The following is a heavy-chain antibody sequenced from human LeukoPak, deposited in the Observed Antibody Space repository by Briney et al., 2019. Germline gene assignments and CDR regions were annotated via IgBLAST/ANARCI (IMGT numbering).Heavy chain of an antibody. V-gene: IGHV3-48*04. CDR3: ATHDILTGFDY. J-gene: IGHJ4*01. CDR2: ISFSSGTI. CDR1: AFSFSSYS. D-gene: IGHD3-9*01. Sequence: GGSLRLSCAASAFSFSSYSMKWVRQAPGKGLEWVSYISFSSGTIYYADSVKGRFTISRDNAKNSLYLQMHSLRAEDTAVYYCATHDILTGFDYWGHGTLVTVSS.